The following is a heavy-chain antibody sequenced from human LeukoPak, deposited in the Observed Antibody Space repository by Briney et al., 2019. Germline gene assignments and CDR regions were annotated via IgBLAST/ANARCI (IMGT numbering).Heavy chain of an antibody. D-gene: IGHD2-2*01. CDR3: ARDSTSFAFDI. V-gene: IGHV3-53*01. Sequence: GGSLRLSCAASGFTVSSNYMSWVRQAPGKGLERVSVIYGGGSTYYADSVKGRFTISRDNTKNTLYLQMNSLRAEDTAVYYCARDSTSFAFDIWGQGTMVTVSS. CDR2: IYGGGST. J-gene: IGHJ3*02. CDR1: GFTVSSNY.